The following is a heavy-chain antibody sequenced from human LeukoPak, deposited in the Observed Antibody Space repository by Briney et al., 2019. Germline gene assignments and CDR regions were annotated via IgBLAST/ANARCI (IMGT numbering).Heavy chain of an antibody. J-gene: IGHJ6*02. D-gene: IGHD2-2*01. CDR1: GATFSSYA. CDR2: IIPILGIA. CDR3: ARGGTADIVVVPAAIEYYYYGMDV. V-gene: IGHV1-69*04. Sequence: ASVKVSCKASGATFSSYAISWVRQPPGQGLEWMGRIIPILGIANYAQKFQGRVTITADKSTSTAYMELSSLRSEDTAVYYCARGGTADIVVVPAAIEYYYYGMDVWGQGTTVTVSS.